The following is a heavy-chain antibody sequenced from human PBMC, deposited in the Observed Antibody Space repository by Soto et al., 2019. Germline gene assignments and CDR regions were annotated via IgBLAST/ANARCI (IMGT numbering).Heavy chain of an antibody. V-gene: IGHV5-10-1*01. CDR1: GYSFTSYW. CDR3: ARDYDIFTGYYMSHYYYYYGMDV. J-gene: IGHJ6*02. Sequence: EVQLVQSGAEVKKPGESLRISCKGSGYSFTSYWISWVRQMPGKGLEWMGRIDPSDSYTNYSPSFQGHVTISAAKYIRTAYLLWSSLKASDTAMYYCARDYDIFTGYYMSHYYYYYGMDVWGQGTTVTVSS. CDR2: IDPSDSYT. D-gene: IGHD3-9*01.